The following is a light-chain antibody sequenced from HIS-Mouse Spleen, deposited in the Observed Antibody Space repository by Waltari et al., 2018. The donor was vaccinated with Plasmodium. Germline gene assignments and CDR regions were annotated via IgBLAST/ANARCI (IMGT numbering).Light chain of an antibody. Sequence: SYELTQPPSVPVSPGQTARITCSADALPKKYAYWYPQKSGQAPVLVIYEDSKRPSGIPERFSGSSSGTMATLTISGAQVEDEADYYCYSTDSSGNHRVFGGGTKLTVL. CDR1: ALPKKY. CDR2: EDS. J-gene: IGLJ3*02. V-gene: IGLV3-10*01. CDR3: YSTDSSGNHRV.